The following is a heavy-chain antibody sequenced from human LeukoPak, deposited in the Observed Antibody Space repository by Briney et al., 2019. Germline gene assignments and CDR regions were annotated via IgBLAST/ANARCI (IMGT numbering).Heavy chain of an antibody. V-gene: IGHV3-30*18. CDR1: GFTFSSYG. CDR3: AKLTGYHPLDY. CDR2: ISYDGSNK. Sequence: GRSLRLSCAASGFTFSSYGMHWVRQAPGKGLEWVAVISYDGSNKYYADSVKGRFTISRDNSKNTLYLQMSSLRAEDTAVYYCAKLTGYHPLDYWGQGTLVTVSS. D-gene: IGHD3-9*01. J-gene: IGHJ4*02.